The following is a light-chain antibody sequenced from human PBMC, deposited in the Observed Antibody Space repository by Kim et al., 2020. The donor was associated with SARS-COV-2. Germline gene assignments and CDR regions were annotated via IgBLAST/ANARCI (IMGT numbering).Light chain of an antibody. CDR2: DKN. Sequence: SSELTQDPAVSVALGQTVRITCQGDSLRSYYASWYQQKPGQAPVLVVYDKNNRPSGIPDRFSGSSSGNTASLTITGAQAEDEADYYCNSRDSSGNPVFGG. V-gene: IGLV3-19*01. CDR1: SLRSYY. J-gene: IGLJ2*01. CDR3: NSRDSSGNPV.